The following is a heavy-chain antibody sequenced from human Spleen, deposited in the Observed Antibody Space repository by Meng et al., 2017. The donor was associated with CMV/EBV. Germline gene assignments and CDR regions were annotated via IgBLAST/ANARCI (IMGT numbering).Heavy chain of an antibody. V-gene: IGHV1-46*01. CDR2: IDPSGDRT. Sequence: ASVKVSCKASGYTFSDSYINWVRQAPGQGLEWMGLIDPSGDRTSYAHNFYGRVTMTRDTSTSTVYMELSSLRSEDTAVYYCALKSDVWGQGTTVTVSS. CDR1: GYTFSDSY. J-gene: IGHJ6*02. CDR3: ALKSDV.